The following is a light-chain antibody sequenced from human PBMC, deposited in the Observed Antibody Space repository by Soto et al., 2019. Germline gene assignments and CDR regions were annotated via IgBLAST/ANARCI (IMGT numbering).Light chain of an antibody. CDR1: GSDT. Sequence: QPVLTQPPSASGTPGQRVTISCSGIGSDTVNWYQQLPGTAPKLLIYSNNQRPSGVPDRFSGSKSGTSASLAISGLQSEDEADYYCAAWDDSLNGPVFGGGTKLTVL. J-gene: IGLJ3*02. CDR2: SNN. CDR3: AAWDDSLNGPV. V-gene: IGLV1-44*01.